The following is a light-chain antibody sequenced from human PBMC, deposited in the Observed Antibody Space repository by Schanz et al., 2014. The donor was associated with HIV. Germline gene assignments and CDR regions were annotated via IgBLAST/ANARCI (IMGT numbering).Light chain of an antibody. CDR1: RSNIGAGYD. CDR2: GNN. J-gene: IGLJ3*02. V-gene: IGLV1-40*01. CDR3: AAWDDSLNGPV. Sequence: QSVLAQPPSVSGAPGQRVNISCTGSRSNIGAGYDVHWYQQLPGTAPKLLIYGNNNRPSGVPDRFSGSKSGTSASLAISGLQSDDEADYYCAAWDDSLNGPVFGGGTKLTVL.